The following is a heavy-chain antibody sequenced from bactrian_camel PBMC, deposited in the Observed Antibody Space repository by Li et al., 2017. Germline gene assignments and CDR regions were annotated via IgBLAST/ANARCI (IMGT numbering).Heavy chain of an antibody. Sequence: HVQLVESGGGSVQAGGSLTLSCTTSGFTLLDSDMGWYRQPPGNDCEVVATITTDANTWYANSVKGRFTISRDHAKNTVTLQMNRLKPEDTAIYYCAAAPSEYHGVTCNVVITALAAQRDFGSWGQGTQVTVS. V-gene: IGHV3S53*01. CDR1: GFTLLDSD. CDR2: ITTDANT. CDR3: AAAPSEYHGVTCNVVITALAAQRDFGS. J-gene: IGHJ6*01. D-gene: IGHD5*01.